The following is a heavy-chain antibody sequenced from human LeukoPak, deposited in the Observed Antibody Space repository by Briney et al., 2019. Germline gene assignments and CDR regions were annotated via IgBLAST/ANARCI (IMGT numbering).Heavy chain of an antibody. Sequence: GGSLRLSCVGSGFTFSSYWMHWVRQAPGKGLEWVSVIYSGGSTYYADSVKGRFTISRDNSKNTLYLQMNSLRAEDTAVYYCARSEQLWFKLPDYWGQGTLVTVSS. CDR2: IYSGGST. CDR1: GFTFSSYW. J-gene: IGHJ4*02. V-gene: IGHV3-53*01. D-gene: IGHD5-18*01. CDR3: ARSEQLWFKLPDY.